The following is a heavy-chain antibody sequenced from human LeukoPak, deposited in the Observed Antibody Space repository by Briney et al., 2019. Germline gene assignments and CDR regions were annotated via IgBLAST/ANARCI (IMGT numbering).Heavy chain of an antibody. CDR3: ARDDWLFTFDY. Sequence: GGSLRLSCAASGVTFSSYWMSWIRQAPGKGLEWVSYISSSGSTIYYADSVKGRFTISRDNAKNSLYLQMNSLRAEDTAVYYCARDDWLFTFDYWGQGTLVTVSS. CDR1: GVTFSSYW. J-gene: IGHJ4*02. V-gene: IGHV3-11*04. CDR2: ISSSGSTI. D-gene: IGHD3-9*01.